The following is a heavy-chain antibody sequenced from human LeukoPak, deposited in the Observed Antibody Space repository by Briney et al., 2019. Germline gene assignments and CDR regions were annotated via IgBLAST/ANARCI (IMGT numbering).Heavy chain of an antibody. V-gene: IGHV3-23*01. CDR1: GFTFSSYA. CDR3: AKNRDIVLMVYARGHFDY. J-gene: IGHJ4*02. CDR2: ISGSGVST. D-gene: IGHD2-8*01. Sequence: GGSLRLSCAASGFTFSSYAMSWVRQAPGKGLEWVSAISGSGVSTYYADSVKGRFTISRDNSKNTLYLQMNSLRAEDTAVYYCAKNRDIVLMVYARGHFDYWGQGTLVTVSS.